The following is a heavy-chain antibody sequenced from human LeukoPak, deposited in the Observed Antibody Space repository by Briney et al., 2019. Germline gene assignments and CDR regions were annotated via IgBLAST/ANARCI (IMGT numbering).Heavy chain of an antibody. CDR3: ARGTMNLDF. J-gene: IGHJ1*01. CDR2: LNPYSGDT. CDR1: GYSFTGYY. D-gene: IGHD3-22*01. Sequence: ASVKVSCKASGYSFTGYYVHWVRQAPGQGLEWMGWLNPYSGDTAYAQKFQGRVTMTRDTPISTAYMEVSRLRSDDTAVYYCARGTMNLDFWGQGTLVIVSS. V-gene: IGHV1-2*02.